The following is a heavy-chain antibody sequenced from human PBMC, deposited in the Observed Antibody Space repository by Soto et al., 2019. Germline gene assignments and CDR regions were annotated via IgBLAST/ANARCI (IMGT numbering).Heavy chain of an antibody. CDR1: GFSVSAHY. Sequence: GGSLRLSCAASGFSVSAHYMTWVRQASGKGLEWVSVIYRAGSTYYADSVRGRFTISRDNSKNTLHLQMNSLRAEDTALYYCAKGRSYYYYYGVDVWGQGSTVTVSS. V-gene: IGHV3-66*01. J-gene: IGHJ6*02. CDR2: IYRAGST. CDR3: AKGRSYYYYYGVDV.